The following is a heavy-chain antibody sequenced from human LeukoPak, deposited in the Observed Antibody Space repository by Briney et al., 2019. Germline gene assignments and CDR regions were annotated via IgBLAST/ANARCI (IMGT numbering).Heavy chain of an antibody. J-gene: IGHJ4*02. D-gene: IGHD2-2*01. CDR3: ARLGAVVPAYFDY. CDR1: GGSISSYY. V-gene: IGHV4-4*09. CDR2: IYTSGST. Sequence: PSETLSLTCTVSGGSISSYYWSWIRQPPGKGLEWIGYIYTSGSTNYNPSLKSRVTISVDTSKNQFSLKLSSVTAADTAVYYCARLGAVVPAYFDYWGQGTLVTVSS.